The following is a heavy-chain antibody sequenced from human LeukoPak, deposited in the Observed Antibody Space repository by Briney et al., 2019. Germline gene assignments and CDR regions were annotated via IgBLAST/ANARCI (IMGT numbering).Heavy chain of an antibody. CDR1: GYTFTSYY. J-gene: IGHJ5*02. V-gene: IGHV1-46*01. CDR2: INPSGGST. CDR3: AREGRLVRGVFDGNNWFDP. Sequence: ASVKVSCKASGYTFTSYYMHWVRQAPGQGLEWMGIINPSGGSTSYAHKFQGRVTMTRDTSTSTVYMELSSLRSEDTAVYYCAREGRLVRGVFDGNNWFDPWGQGTLATVSS. D-gene: IGHD3-10*01.